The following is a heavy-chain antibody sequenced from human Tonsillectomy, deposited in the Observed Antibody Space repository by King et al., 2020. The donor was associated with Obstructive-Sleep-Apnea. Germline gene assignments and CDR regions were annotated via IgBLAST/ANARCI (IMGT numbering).Heavy chain of an antibody. V-gene: IGHV3-23*04. Sequence: EVQLVESGGGLVQPGGSLRLSCAASGFTFSSYAMNWVRQAPGKGLEWFSAISGSGGGTYYADSVKGRFAIARDNSKNTLYLQMDSLRAEDTAVYYCAKDYSNYPYYYYGMDVWGQGTTVTVSS. CDR2: ISGSGGGT. D-gene: IGHD4-11*01. J-gene: IGHJ6*02. CDR1: GFTFSSYA. CDR3: AKDYSNYPYYYYGMDV.